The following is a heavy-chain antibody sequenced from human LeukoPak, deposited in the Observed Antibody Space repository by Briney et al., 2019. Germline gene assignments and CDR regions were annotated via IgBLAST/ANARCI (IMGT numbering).Heavy chain of an antibody. Sequence: PGGSLRLSCAASGFTFSILAMNWVRQAPGKGLEWVSAISGSGGSTYYADFVKGRFTISRDNSKNTLYLQMNSLRAEDTAVYYCAKDLDYGENWFDPWGQGTLVTVSS. V-gene: IGHV3-23*01. CDR1: GFTFSILA. CDR3: AKDLDYGENWFDP. J-gene: IGHJ5*02. D-gene: IGHD4-17*01. CDR2: ISGSGGST.